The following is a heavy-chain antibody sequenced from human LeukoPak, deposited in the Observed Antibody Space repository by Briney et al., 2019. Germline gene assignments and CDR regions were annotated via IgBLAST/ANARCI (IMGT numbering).Heavy chain of an antibody. CDR3: ARDYYGSGSFDY. J-gene: IGHJ4*02. CDR2: INPNSGGT. Sequence: GGSVKVSCKASGYTFTGYYMHWVRQAPGQGLEWMGWINPNSGGTNYAQKFQGWVTMTSDTSISTAYMELSRLRSDDTAVYYCARDYYGSGSFDYWGQGTLVTVSS. V-gene: IGHV1-2*04. CDR1: GYTFTGYY. D-gene: IGHD3-10*01.